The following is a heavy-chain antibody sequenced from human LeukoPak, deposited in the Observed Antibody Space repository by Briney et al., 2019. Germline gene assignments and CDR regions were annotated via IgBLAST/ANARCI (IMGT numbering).Heavy chain of an antibody. CDR2: IGTAGDT. V-gene: IGHV3-13*01. CDR3: ARVGSSSPTNHAFDI. D-gene: IGHD6-13*01. CDR1: GFTFSSYD. Sequence: GGSLRLSCAASGFTFSSYDMHWVRQATGKGLEWVSAIGTAGDTYYPGSVKGRFTISRENAKNSLYLQMNSLRAGDTAVYYCARVGSSSPTNHAFDIWGQGTMVTVSS. J-gene: IGHJ3*02.